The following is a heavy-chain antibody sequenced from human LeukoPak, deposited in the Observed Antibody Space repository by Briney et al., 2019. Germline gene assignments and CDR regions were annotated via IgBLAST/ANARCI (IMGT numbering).Heavy chain of an antibody. V-gene: IGHV3-23*01. CDR2: ITGSDLST. Sequence: GGSLRLSCAASGFTFSNSVMSWVRQAPGTGLEWVSAITGSDLSTYYAVTVKGRFTISRDNPKNTLYLQMNSLRAEDTAVYYCAKATYCSSTSCYRRRLYYFDYWGQGTLVTVSS. CDR3: AKATYCSSTSCYRRRLYYFDY. J-gene: IGHJ4*02. CDR1: GFTFSNSV. D-gene: IGHD2-2*01.